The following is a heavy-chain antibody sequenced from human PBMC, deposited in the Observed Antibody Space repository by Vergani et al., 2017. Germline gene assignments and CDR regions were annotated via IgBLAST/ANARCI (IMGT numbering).Heavy chain of an antibody. D-gene: IGHD2-15*01. J-gene: IGHJ3*01. CDR3: ARDGGKYDKDALDV. CDR1: GGSFSTGGQS. Sequence: QVQLQESGPGLVKPSQTLSLTCTVSGGSFSTGGQSWTWLRKSAGKGLEWIGRIYTSGATNYNPSLRSRAIMSVDASKKRFSLKLTSVTAADTAVYYCARDGGKYDKDALDVWGQGTKVTVTS. CDR2: IYTSGAT. V-gene: IGHV4-61*02.